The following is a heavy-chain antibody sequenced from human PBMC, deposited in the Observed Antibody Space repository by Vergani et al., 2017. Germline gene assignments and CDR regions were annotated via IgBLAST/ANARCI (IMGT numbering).Heavy chain of an antibody. CDR1: GYTFTSYD. CDR3: AREGNRGRWFDP. Sequence: QVQVVQSGAEVKKSGASVKVSCKTSGYTFTSYDINWVRQATGQGLEWMGWMNPNSGNTGYAQKFQGRVTMTRNTSISTAYMELSSLRSEDTAVYYCAREGNRGRWFDPWGQGTLVTVSS. J-gene: IGHJ5*02. D-gene: IGHD1-26*01. V-gene: IGHV1-8*01. CDR2: MNPNSGNT.